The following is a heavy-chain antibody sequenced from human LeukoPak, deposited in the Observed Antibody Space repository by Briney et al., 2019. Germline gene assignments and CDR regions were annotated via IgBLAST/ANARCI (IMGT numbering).Heavy chain of an antibody. CDR2: INSDGSST. Sequence: PGGSLRPSSAASGFTFSSYWMHWVRQAPGKGLVWVSRINSDGSSTSYADSVKGRFTISRDNAKNTLYLQMNSLRAEDTAVYYCARDRRIQYYYYYGMDVWGQGTTVTVSS. CDR1: GFTFSSYW. J-gene: IGHJ6*02. D-gene: IGHD5-18*01. V-gene: IGHV3-74*01. CDR3: ARDRRIQYYYYYGMDV.